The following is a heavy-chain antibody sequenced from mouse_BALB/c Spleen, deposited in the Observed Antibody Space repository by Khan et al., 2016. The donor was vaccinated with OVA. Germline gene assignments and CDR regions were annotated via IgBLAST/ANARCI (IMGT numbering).Heavy chain of an antibody. CDR3: ARGASYWYFDV. CDR2: INTYTGEP. Sequence: QIQLVQSGPELKKPGETVKISCKASAYTFTNYGMNWVKQAPGKGLKWMGWINTYTGEPTYTDDFKGRFAFSLETSASTAYLQINNLKNDDMAKYFCARGASYWYFDVWGAETTVTVSS. V-gene: IGHV9-1*02. J-gene: IGHJ1*01. CDR1: AYTFTNYG.